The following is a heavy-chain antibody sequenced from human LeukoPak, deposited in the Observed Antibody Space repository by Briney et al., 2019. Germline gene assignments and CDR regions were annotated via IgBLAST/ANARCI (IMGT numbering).Heavy chain of an antibody. Sequence: PGGSLRLSCAASGFTFSTYAMHWVRQAPGKGLEYVSAISTNGDSTYYADSVKGRFTISRDNSKNTLYLQMNSLRAEDTAVYYCAPWELNAFDIWGQGTMVTVSS. CDR2: ISTNGDST. CDR3: APWELNAFDI. CDR1: GFTFSTYA. V-gene: IGHV3-64*04. D-gene: IGHD1-26*01. J-gene: IGHJ3*02.